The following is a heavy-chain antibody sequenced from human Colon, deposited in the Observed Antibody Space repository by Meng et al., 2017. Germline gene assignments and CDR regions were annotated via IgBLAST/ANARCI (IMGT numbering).Heavy chain of an antibody. J-gene: IGHJ4*02. Sequence: QVHLGQSGSRMKKPGASVKVSFKASGSTFTSNAMNWVRQAPGQGLEWMGWINTYTGNPTYAQGFTGRFVFSLDTSVSAAYLQISSLKAEDTAVYYCATIAAAGIAYWGQGTLVTVSS. CDR1: GSTFTSNA. CDR2: INTYTGNP. CDR3: ATIAAAGIAY. D-gene: IGHD6-13*01. V-gene: IGHV7-4-1*02.